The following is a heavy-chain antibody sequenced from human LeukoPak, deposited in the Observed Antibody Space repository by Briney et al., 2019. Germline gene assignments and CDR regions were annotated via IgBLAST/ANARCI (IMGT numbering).Heavy chain of an antibody. CDR3: ARESVGVIAAPDY. Sequence: TSETLSLTCTVSGGSISSGGYYWSWIRQHPGKGLEWIGYIYYSGSTYYNPSLKSRVTISADTSKNQFSLKLSSVTAADTAVSYCARESVGVIAAPDYWGQGTLVTVSS. CDR2: IYYSGST. D-gene: IGHD3-16*02. CDR1: GGSISSGGYY. J-gene: IGHJ4*02. V-gene: IGHV4-31*03.